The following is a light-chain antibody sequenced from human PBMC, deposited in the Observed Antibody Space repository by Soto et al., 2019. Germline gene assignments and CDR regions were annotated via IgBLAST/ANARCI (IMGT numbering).Light chain of an antibody. Sequence: QSALTQPASVSGSPGQSITISCSGTSTDVGSYNLVSWYQHHPGKAPKLMIYEVSKWPSGVSHRFSGSKSDNTASLTISGLQAEDAADYYCASYAGRSTFVFGGGTQLTVL. CDR1: STDVGSYNL. V-gene: IGLV2-23*02. J-gene: IGLJ3*02. CDR3: ASYAGRSTFV. CDR2: EVS.